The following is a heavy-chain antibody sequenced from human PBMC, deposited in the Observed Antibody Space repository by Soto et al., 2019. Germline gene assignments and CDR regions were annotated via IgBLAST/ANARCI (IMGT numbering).Heavy chain of an antibody. CDR2: IWYDGSNK. J-gene: IGHJ6*02. CDR1: GFTFSSYG. V-gene: IGHV3-33*01. Sequence: QVQLVESGGGVVQPGRSLRLSCAASGFTFSSYGMHWVRQAPGKGLEWVAVIWYDGSNKYYADSVKGRFTIARDNSKNTLYLQMNSVRAEDTAVYYCASEYCSGGSCYYYGMDVWGQGTTVTVSS. CDR3: ASEYCSGGSCYYYGMDV. D-gene: IGHD2-15*01.